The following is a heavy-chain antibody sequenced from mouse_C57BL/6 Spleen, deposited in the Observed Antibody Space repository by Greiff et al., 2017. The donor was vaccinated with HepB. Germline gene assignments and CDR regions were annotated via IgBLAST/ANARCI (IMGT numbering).Heavy chain of an antibody. J-gene: IGHJ4*01. CDR3: ARSPDYGNSFYAMDY. CDR1: GYAFSSYW. D-gene: IGHD2-1*01. V-gene: IGHV1-80*01. CDR2: IYPGDGDT. Sequence: QVHVKQSGAELVKPGASVKISCKASGYAFSSYWMNWVKQRPGKGLEWIGQIYPGDGDTNYNGKFKGKATLTADKSSSTAYMQLSSLTSEDSAVYFCARSPDYGNSFYAMDYWGQGTSVTVSS.